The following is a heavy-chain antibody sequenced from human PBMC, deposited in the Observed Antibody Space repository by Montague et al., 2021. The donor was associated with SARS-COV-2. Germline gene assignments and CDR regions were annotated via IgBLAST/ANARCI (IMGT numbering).Heavy chain of an antibody. Sequence: TLSLTCTVSGGSISSGGYYWSWIRQHPGKGLEWIGYIYYSGSTYYNPSLESRVTISVDTSKNQFSLKLSSVTAADTAVYYCARVQGITMIVVVICGFDIWGQGTMVTVSS. CDR2: IYYSGST. CDR3: ARVQGITMIVVVICGFDI. J-gene: IGHJ3*02. CDR1: GGSISSGGYY. D-gene: IGHD3-22*01. V-gene: IGHV4-31*03.